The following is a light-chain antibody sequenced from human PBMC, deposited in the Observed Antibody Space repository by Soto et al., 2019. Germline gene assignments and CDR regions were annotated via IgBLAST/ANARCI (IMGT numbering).Light chain of an antibody. CDR3: CSYAGSSPYV. CDR1: SSDVGSYNL. V-gene: IGLV2-23*01. Sequence: QSVLTQPASVSGSPGQSITISCTGTSSDVGSYNLVSWCQQHPGKAPKLMIYEGSKRPSGVSNRFSGSKSGNTASLTISGLQAEDEADYYCCSYAGSSPYVFGTRTKVTVL. J-gene: IGLJ1*01. CDR2: EGS.